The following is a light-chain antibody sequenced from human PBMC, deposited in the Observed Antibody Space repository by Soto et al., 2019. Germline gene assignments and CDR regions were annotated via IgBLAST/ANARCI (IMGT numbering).Light chain of an antibody. Sequence: EIVLTQSPATLSLSPGDGATLSCRASQTITKYLAWYQQKPGQAPRLLIYESSERASGVPSRFSGGGNGTDFTLTIMSLEPEDVAFYYCQQRANGPWTFGQGTRVEL. CDR2: ESS. CDR3: QQRANGPWT. J-gene: IGKJ1*01. V-gene: IGKV3-11*01. CDR1: QTITKY.